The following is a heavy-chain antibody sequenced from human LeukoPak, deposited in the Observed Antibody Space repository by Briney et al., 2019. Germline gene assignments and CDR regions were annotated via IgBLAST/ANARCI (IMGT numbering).Heavy chain of an antibody. J-gene: IGHJ4*02. CDR1: GYTFTSYD. Sequence: ASVKVSCKASGYTFTSYDINWVRQATGQGLEWMGWMNPNSGNTGYAQKLQGRITMTIETSTSTAYMELRSLRSDDTAVYYCARGGSRVVTYSNFDYWGQGALVTVSS. CDR3: ARGGSRVVTYSNFDY. D-gene: IGHD2-21*02. CDR2: MNPNSGNT. V-gene: IGHV1-8*01.